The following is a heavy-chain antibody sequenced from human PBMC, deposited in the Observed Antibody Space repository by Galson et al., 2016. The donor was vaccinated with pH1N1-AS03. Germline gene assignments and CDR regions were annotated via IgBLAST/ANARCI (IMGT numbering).Heavy chain of an antibody. CDR1: GDSVSSNIDA. J-gene: IGHJ3*02. CDR3: ERGRYSAFYI. V-gene: IGHV6-1*01. Sequence: CAISGDSVSSNIDAWNWIRQSPSGGLEWLGRTYWRSKWYNDYAVSVKSRITINPDTSKNQFSLQLNSVTPEDTAVYYCERGRYSAFYIWGQGTMVTVSS. D-gene: IGHD1-1*01. CDR2: TYWRSKWYN.